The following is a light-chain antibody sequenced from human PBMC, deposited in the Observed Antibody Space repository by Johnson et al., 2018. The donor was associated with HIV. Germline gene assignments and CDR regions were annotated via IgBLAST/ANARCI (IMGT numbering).Light chain of an antibody. CDR1: SSNIGNNY. J-gene: IGLJ1*01. Sequence: QSVLTQPPSVSAAPGQKVTISCSGSSSNIGNNYVSWYQQLQGTAPKLLIYENNKRPSGIPDRFSGSKSGTSATLGITGLKTGDEADYYCGTWDSSLSAYVFGTGTKVTVL. V-gene: IGLV1-51*01. CDR2: ENN. CDR3: GTWDSSLSAYV.